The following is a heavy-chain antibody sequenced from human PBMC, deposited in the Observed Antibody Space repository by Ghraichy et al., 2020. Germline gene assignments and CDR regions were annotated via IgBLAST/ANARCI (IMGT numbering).Heavy chain of an antibody. J-gene: IGHJ6*02. CDR1: GGTFSSYA. CDR3: ARESQSPMVRGANLHYYYGMDV. D-gene: IGHD3-10*01. Sequence: SVKVSCKASGGTFSSYAISWVRQAPGQGLEWMGGIIPIFGTANYAQKFQGRVTITADESTSTAYMELSSLRSEDTAVYYCARESQSPMVRGANLHYYYGMDVWGQGTTVTVSS. V-gene: IGHV1-69*13. CDR2: IIPIFGTA.